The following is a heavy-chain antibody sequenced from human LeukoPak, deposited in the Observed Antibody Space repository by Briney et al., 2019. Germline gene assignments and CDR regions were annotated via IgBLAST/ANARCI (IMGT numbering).Heavy chain of an antibody. CDR1: GDSVRNDFYY. CDR2: LSHAGNT. Sequence: KASETLSLTCSVSGDSVRNDFYYWGWIRQPPGKGLEWVACLSHAGNTWYNPSLGSRLSISVDTSKNQFSLKFSSVTAADTALYWCARHNAPRRVGFDFWGQGILVTVSS. V-gene: IGHV4-39*01. CDR3: ARHNAPRRVGFDF. D-gene: IGHD2-2*01. J-gene: IGHJ4*02.